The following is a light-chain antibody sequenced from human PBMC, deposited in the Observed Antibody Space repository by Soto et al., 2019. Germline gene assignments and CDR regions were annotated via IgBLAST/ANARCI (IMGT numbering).Light chain of an antibody. CDR2: DAS. J-gene: IGKJ4*01. CDR3: QQRDKWPLT. Sequence: EIVVTQSPATLSLSPGERATLSCRASQNVNIYLAWYQQKPGQAPRLLIYDASKRATGIPARFSGSGSGTDFTLTINSLEPEDFAVYHCQQRDKWPLTFGGGTKVEIK. V-gene: IGKV3-11*01. CDR1: QNVNIY.